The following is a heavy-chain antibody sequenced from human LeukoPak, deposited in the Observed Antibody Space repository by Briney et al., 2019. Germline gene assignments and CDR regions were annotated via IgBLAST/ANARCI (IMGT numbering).Heavy chain of an antibody. J-gene: IGHJ4*02. D-gene: IGHD5-12*01. CDR1: GGFISSGGYY. V-gene: IGHV4-31*03. Sequence: SETLSLTCTVSGGFISSGGYYWSWIRQHPGKGLEWIEYIYYSGNTYYTPSLKSRVTISVDTSKKQFSLKLSSVTAADTAVYYCARDRGAYSGYDSYYFDYWGQGTLVTVSS. CDR3: ARDRGAYSGYDSYYFDY. CDR2: IYYSGNT.